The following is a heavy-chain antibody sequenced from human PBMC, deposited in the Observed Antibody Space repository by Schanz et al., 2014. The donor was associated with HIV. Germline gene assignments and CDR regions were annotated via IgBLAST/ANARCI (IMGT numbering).Heavy chain of an antibody. CDR3: ARPPAAAGPFDY. CDR2: IYYSGST. V-gene: IGHV4-39*01. CDR1: GGSISSSSYY. Sequence: QLQLQESGPGLVKPSETLSLTCTVSGGSISSSSYYWGWIRQPPGKGLEWIGSIYYSGSTYYNPPLKGRVTISVDPSKTHFPRRLSSVTAADTAVYYCARPPAAAGPFDYWGQGTLVTVSS. J-gene: IGHJ4*02. D-gene: IGHD6-13*01.